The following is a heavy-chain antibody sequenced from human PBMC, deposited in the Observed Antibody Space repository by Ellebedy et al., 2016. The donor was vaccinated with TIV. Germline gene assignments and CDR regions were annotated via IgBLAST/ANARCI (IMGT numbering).Heavy chain of an antibody. D-gene: IGHD3-10*01. CDR2: ISGSGGST. J-gene: IGHJ5*02. CDR1: GFTFSSYA. V-gene: IGHV3-23*01. Sequence: GGSLRLXCAASGFTFSSYAMSWVRQAPGKGLEWVSAISGSGGSTYYADSVKGRFTISRDNSKNTLYLQMNSLRAEDTAVYYCAKDPLDYYGSGSYYLSVDQKNWFDPWGQGTLVTVSS. CDR3: AKDPLDYYGSGSYYLSVDQKNWFDP.